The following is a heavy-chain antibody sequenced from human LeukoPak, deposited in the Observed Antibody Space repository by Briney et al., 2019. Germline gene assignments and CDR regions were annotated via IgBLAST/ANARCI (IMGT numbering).Heavy chain of an antibody. V-gene: IGHV1-2*02. Sequence: GASVKVSCKASGYTFTGYYMHWVRQAPGQGLEWMGWINPNSGGTNYAQKFQGRVTMTRDTSISTAYMELSRLRSDDTAVYYCARGTLVGDVWGSYRSYYFVYWGQGTLVTVSS. CDR1: GYTFTGYY. D-gene: IGHD3-16*02. J-gene: IGHJ4*02. CDR2: INPNSGGT. CDR3: ARGTLVGDVWGSYRSYYFVY.